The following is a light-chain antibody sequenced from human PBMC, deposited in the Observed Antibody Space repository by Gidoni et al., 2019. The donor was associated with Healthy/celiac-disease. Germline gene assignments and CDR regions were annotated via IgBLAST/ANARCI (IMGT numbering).Light chain of an antibody. Sequence: SSELTQDPAVSVALGQTVRITCQGDSLRSDYASWYQQKPGQAPVLFIYGNNNRPSGIPDRFSGSSSGNTASLTITGAQAEDEADYYCNSRDSSGNHFYVFGTGTKVTVL. J-gene: IGLJ1*01. V-gene: IGLV3-19*01. CDR3: NSRDSSGNHFYV. CDR2: GNN. CDR1: SLRSDY.